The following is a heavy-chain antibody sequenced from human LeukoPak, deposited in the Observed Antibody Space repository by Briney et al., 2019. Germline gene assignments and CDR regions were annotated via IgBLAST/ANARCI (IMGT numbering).Heavy chain of an antibody. CDR2: MLDTVTT. V-gene: IGHV4-59*11. CDR3: ATIKRGNIFGYFDF. CDR1: GASMNTHY. Sequence: PSETLSLTCAVSGASMNTHYWSWIRQPPGKGLEWVGYMLDTVTTKDNPSLKSRFTLSADTSKNQFSLRLTSVTAADTAVYYCATIKRGNIFGYFDFWGQGIPVTVSS. D-gene: IGHD5-18*01. J-gene: IGHJ4*02.